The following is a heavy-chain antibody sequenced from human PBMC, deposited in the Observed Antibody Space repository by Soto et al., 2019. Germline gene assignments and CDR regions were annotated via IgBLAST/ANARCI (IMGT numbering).Heavy chain of an antibody. V-gene: IGHV3-23*01. CDR1: GFTFSSYA. D-gene: IGHD6-6*01. Sequence: GGSLRLSCAASGFTFSSYAMSWVRQAPGKGLEWVSAISGSGGSTYYADSVKGRFTISRDNSKNTLYLQMNSLRAEDTAVYYCAKRVLAGKEYSRYYYYMDVWGKGTTVTV. CDR3: AKRVLAGKEYSRYYYYMDV. J-gene: IGHJ6*03. CDR2: ISGSGGST.